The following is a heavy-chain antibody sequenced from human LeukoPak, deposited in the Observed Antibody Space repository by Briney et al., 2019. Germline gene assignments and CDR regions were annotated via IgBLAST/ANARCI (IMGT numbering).Heavy chain of an antibody. D-gene: IGHD6-13*01. J-gene: IGHJ4*02. CDR2: ISGFGGST. CDR1: GFTFNNYA. V-gene: IGHV3-23*01. Sequence: PGGSLRLSCAASGFTFNNYAMNWVRQAPGKGLEWVSDISGFGGSTYYAPSVKGRLTISRDNFGNMLYLHLDSLRVEDTAIYYCARRSGSSWSSFDYWGQGALVTVSS. CDR3: ARRSGSSWSSFDY.